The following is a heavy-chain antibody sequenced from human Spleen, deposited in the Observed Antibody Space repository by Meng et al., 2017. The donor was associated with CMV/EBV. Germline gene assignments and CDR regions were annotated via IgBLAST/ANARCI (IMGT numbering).Heavy chain of an antibody. CDR3: AKDHTSAVYSGGWSHFDY. CDR1: GFSFRGYG. V-gene: IGHV3-33*06. J-gene: IGHJ4*02. Sequence: GESLKISCAASGFSFRGYGMHWVRQAPGKGLEWVAVIWYDGSDEFYADSVKGRFTISRDNSKNTLYLQMNSLRPEDTAIYYCAKDHTSAVYSGGWSHFDYWGQGTLVTVSS. CDR2: IWYDGSDE. D-gene: IGHD6-19*01.